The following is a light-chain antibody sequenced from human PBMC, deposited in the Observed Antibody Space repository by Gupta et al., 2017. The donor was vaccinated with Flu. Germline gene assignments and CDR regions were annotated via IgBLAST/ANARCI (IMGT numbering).Light chain of an antibody. CDR3: ETWDSNTLELV. J-gene: IGLJ3*02. V-gene: IGLV4-60*03. CDR1: SGHSSYI. CDR2: LEGSGSY. Sequence: QPVLTQSSSASASLGSSAKLTCTLSSGHSSYIIAWHQQQPGKAPRYLMKLEGSGSYNKGSGVPDRFSGSSSGADRYLTISNLQSEDEADYYCETWDSNTLELVFGGGTKLTVL.